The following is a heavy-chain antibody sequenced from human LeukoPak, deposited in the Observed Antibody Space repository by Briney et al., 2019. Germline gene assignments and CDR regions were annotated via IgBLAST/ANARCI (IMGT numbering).Heavy chain of an antibody. CDR1: GYTFTSYA. J-gene: IGHJ4*02. CDR3: ARDVAREFDY. V-gene: IGHV1-3*01. CDR2: ISAGNGNT. Sequence: GASVKVSCKASGYTFTSYAIHWVRQAPGQRLEWMGWISAGNGNTKYSQNFQGRVTFISNTSATTAFMELSSLRSEDTAVYYCARDVAREFDYWGQGALVTVSS. D-gene: IGHD5-24*01.